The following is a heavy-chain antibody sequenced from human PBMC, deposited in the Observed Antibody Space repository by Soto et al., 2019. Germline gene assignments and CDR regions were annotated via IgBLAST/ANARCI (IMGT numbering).Heavy chain of an antibody. CDR3: ARDREDNWNGYYYMDV. CDR1: GGSISSGGYY. J-gene: IGHJ6*03. Sequence: SETLSLTCTVSGGSISSGGYYWSWIRQHPGKGLEWIGYIYYSGSTYYNPSLKSRVTISVDTSKNQFSLKLSSVTAADTAVYYCARDREDNWNGYYYMDVWGKGTTVTVSS. D-gene: IGHD1-1*01. V-gene: IGHV4-31*03. CDR2: IYYSGST.